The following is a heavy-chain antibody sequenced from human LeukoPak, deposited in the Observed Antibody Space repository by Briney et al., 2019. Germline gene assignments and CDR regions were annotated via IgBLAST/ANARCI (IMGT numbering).Heavy chain of an antibody. CDR2: INPNSGGT. CDR1: GYTFTGYY. J-gene: IGHJ3*02. CDR3: ARAGVTGTTLPYGI. V-gene: IGHV1-2*04. Sequence: ASVKVSCKASGYTFTGYYMHWVRQAPGQGLEWMGWINPNSGGTNYAQKFQGWVTMTRDTSISTAYMELSRLGSDDTAVYYCARAGVTGTTLPYGIWGQGTMVTVSS. D-gene: IGHD1-7*01.